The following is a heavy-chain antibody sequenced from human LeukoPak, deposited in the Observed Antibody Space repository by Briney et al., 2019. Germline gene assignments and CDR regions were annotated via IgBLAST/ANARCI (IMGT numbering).Heavy chain of an antibody. V-gene: IGHV4-61*08. D-gene: IGHD1-1*01. CDR2: IYYSGST. CDR3: ARVNDNYYFDY. J-gene: IGHJ4*02. CDR1: GGSISSGGYY. Sequence: SETLSLTCTVSGGSISSGGYYWNWLRQPPGKGLEWIGYIYYSGSTNYNPSLKSRVTISVDTSKSQFSLKLSSVTAADTAVYYCARVNDNYYFDYWGQGTLVTVSS.